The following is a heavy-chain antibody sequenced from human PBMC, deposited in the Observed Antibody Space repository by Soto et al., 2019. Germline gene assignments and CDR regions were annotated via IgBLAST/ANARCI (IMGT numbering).Heavy chain of an antibody. V-gene: IGHV4-59*08. CDR1: GGSISSYY. J-gene: IGHJ6*03. D-gene: IGHD3-10*01. Sequence: SETLSLTCTVSGGSISSYYWSWIRQPPGKGLEWIGYIYYSGSTNYNPSLKSRVTISVDTSKNQFSLKLSSVTAADTAVYYCASGFGETSHYYYYMDVWGKGTTVTVSS. CDR3: ASGFGETSHYYYYMDV. CDR2: IYYSGST.